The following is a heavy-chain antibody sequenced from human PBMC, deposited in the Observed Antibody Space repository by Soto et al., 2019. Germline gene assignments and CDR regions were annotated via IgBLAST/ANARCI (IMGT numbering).Heavy chain of an antibody. J-gene: IGHJ4*02. CDR1: GFTFSSYW. CDR3: ARVSYSMGHPFDY. CDR2: INSDGSST. Sequence: HPGGSLRLSCAASGFTFSSYWMHWVRQAPGKGLVWVSRINSDGSSTSYADSVKGRFTISRDNAKNTLYLQMNSLRAEDTAVYYCARVSYSMGHPFDYWGQGTLVTVSS. V-gene: IGHV3-74*01. D-gene: IGHD2-21*01.